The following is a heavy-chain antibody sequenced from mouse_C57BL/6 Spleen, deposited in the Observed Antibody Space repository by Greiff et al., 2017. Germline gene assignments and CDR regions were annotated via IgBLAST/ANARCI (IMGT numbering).Heavy chain of an antibody. CDR3: ATSYGSNVYYAMGY. J-gene: IGHJ4*01. Sequence: VQLQQSGPELVKPGASVKISCKASGYAFSSSWMNWVKQRPGKGLEWIGRIYPGDGDTNYNGKFKGKATLTADKSSSTAYMQLSSLTSEDSAVYFCATSYGSNVYYAMGYWGQGTSVTVSS. CDR1: GYAFSSSW. CDR2: IYPGDGDT. D-gene: IGHD1-1*01. V-gene: IGHV1-82*01.